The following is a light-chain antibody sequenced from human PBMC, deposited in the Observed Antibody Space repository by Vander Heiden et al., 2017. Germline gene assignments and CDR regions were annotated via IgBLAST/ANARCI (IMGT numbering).Light chain of an antibody. V-gene: IGLV2-14*03. CDR1: SNDVGGFNY. Sequence: QSALTQPASVSGSPGQSITISCTGTSNDVGGFNYVSWYQQHPGKAPKLMIYDVSNRPSGVSDRFSGSKSGNTASLTISVLQAEDEADDDCSSYTRTSRLGCGGGTEL. CDR2: DVS. CDR3: SSYTRTSRLG. J-gene: IGLJ2*01.